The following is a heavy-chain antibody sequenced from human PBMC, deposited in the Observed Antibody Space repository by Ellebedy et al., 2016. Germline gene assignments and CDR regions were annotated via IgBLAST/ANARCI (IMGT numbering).Heavy chain of an antibody. CDR1: GYTFTSYG. J-gene: IGHJ3*02. V-gene: IGHV1-2*02. Sequence: ASVKVSCXASGYTFTSYGISWVRQAPGQGLEWMGWINPNSGGTNYAQKFQGRVTMTRDTSISTAYMELSRLRSDDTAVYYCARGVRAFDIWGQGTMVTVSS. CDR3: ARGVRAFDI. D-gene: IGHD3-22*01. CDR2: INPNSGGT.